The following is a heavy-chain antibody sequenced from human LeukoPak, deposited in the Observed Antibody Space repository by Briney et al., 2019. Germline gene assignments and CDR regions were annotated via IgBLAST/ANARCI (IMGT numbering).Heavy chain of an antibody. CDR2: IFSDDNT. Sequence: GGSLRLSCTASGFTVSGDYMTWVRQAPGEGLEWVSSIFSDDNTYYADSVRGRFIISKDNLKNILYLQMNSLRDEDSAVYYCAAGGDLDHWGQGTLVTVSS. V-gene: IGHV3-66*02. CDR3: AAGGDLDH. D-gene: IGHD1-26*01. CDR1: GFTVSGDY. J-gene: IGHJ4*02.